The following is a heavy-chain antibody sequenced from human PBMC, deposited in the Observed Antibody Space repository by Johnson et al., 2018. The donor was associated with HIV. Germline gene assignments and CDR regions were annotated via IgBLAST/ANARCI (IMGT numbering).Heavy chain of an antibody. CDR2: IYSGGST. CDR1: GFTVSSNY. CDR3: AREAYCSGGSCYDAFDI. V-gene: IGHV3-66*01. D-gene: IGHD2-15*01. J-gene: IGHJ3*02. Sequence: VHLVESGGGVVQPGRSLRLSCAASGFTVSSNYMSWVRQAPGKGLEWVSVIYSGGSTYYADSVKGRFTISRDNSKNTLYLQMNSLRAEDTAVYYCAREAYCSGGSCYDAFDIWGQGTMVTVSS.